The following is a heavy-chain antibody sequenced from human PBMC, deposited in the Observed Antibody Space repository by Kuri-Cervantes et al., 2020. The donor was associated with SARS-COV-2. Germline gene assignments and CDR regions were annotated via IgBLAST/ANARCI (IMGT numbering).Heavy chain of an antibody. CDR3: ARDGSRYSTSSFNYYYYMDV. J-gene: IGHJ6*03. CDR1: GFTFSSYS. CDR2: ISSSSNYI. V-gene: IGHV3-21*01. D-gene: IGHD6-6*01. Sequence: GESLKISCAASGFTFSSYSMNWARQAPGKGLEWVSFISSSSNYIYYADSLKGRFTISRDNAKNSLYLQMNSPRAEDTAVYYCARDGSRYSTSSFNYYYYMDVWGKGTTVTVSS.